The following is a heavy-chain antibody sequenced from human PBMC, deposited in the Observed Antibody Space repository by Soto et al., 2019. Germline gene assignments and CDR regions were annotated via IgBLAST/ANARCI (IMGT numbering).Heavy chain of an antibody. CDR3: ARQRRGGYWFAP. V-gene: IGHV4-4*02. J-gene: IGHJ5*02. Sequence: PSETLSLTCAVSGGSISSSNWWSWVRQPPGKGLEWIGEIYHSGSTNYNPSLKSRVTISVDKSKNQFSLKLSSVTAADTALYYCARQRRGGYWFAPWGQGTPVTVSS. CDR2: IYHSGST. CDR1: GGSISSSNW.